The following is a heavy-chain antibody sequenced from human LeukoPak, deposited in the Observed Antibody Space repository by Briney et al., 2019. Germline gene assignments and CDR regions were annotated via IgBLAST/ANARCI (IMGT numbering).Heavy chain of an antibody. CDR3: ARVVGYCSSTSCYKYFDY. J-gene: IGHJ4*02. D-gene: IGHD2-2*02. CDR1: GFTFSSYS. V-gene: IGHV3-21*01. CDR2: ISSGSSYI. Sequence: GGSLRLSCAASGFTFSSYSMNWVRQAPGKGLEWVSCISSGSSYIHYADSVKGRFTISRDNAKKSMYLQMNSLRAEDTAVYYCARVVGYCSSTSCYKYFDYWGQGTLVTVSS.